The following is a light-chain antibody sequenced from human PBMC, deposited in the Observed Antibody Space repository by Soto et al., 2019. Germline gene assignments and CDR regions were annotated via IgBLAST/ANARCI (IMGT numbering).Light chain of an antibody. CDR1: QNIGSW. CDR2: QAS. J-gene: IGKJ2*01. V-gene: IGKV1-5*03. CDR3: QQYHNYPVT. Sequence: DIQMTQSPSTLSASVGDRVAITCRASQNIGSWLAWFQLKPGNAPKLLIYQASILESGVPSRFSGSGSGTEFSLTISSLQPDDSASYFCQQYHNYPVTFGKGTKLDIK.